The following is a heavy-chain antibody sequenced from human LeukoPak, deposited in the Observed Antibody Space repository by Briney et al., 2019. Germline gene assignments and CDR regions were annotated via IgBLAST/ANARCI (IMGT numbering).Heavy chain of an antibody. V-gene: IGHV4-39*01. Sequence: SETLSLTCTVSGGSISSSSYSWGWIRQPPGKGLEWIGSIYYSGSTYYNPSLKSRVTISVDTSKNQFSLKLSSVTAADTAVYYCARRAAPGLFDPYYYYGMDVWGQGTTVTVSS. J-gene: IGHJ6*02. CDR1: GGSISSSSYS. D-gene: IGHD2-21*01. CDR2: IYYSGST. CDR3: ARRAAPGLFDPYYYYGMDV.